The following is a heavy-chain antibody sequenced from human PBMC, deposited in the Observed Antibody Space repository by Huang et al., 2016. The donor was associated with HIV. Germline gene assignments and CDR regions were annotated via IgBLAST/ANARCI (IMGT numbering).Heavy chain of an antibody. D-gene: IGHD3-16*01. CDR1: GFKFDSYS. Sequence: EVQLVESGGGLVQPGGSLRLSCVASGFKFDSYSMVWVRQGPGKGVEWVSYISVSNTTIFYADSVRGRFTISKDNSKNSLYLQLNNLRAEDTAVYYCARDGFGVGENSFDIWGQGTLVTVSS. CDR3: ARDGFGVGENSFDI. J-gene: IGHJ3*02. CDR2: ISVSNTTI. V-gene: IGHV3-48*01.